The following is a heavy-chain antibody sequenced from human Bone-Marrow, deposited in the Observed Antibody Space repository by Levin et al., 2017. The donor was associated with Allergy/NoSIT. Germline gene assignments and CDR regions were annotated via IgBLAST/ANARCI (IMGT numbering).Heavy chain of an antibody. CDR1: GYTFTDFF. CDR3: ARITMIRGRGY. J-gene: IGHJ4*02. D-gene: IGHD3-10*01. CDR2: INPKSGDT. V-gene: IGHV1-2*02. Sequence: VASVKVSCKASGYTFTDFFLHWVRQAPGQGLEWLGWINPKSGDTYYPQRFEGRVTMTTDTSISTAYLHLNWLTSDDTAIYYCARITMIRGRGYWGQGALITVSS.